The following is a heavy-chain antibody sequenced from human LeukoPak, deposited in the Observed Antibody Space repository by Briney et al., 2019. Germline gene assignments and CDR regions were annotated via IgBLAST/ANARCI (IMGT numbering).Heavy chain of an antibody. J-gene: IGHJ3*02. D-gene: IGHD2-15*01. Sequence: GGSLRLSCAASGFTFSSYGMHWVRQAPGKGLEWVAFIRYDGSNKYYADSVKGRFTISRDNSKNTLYLQMNSLRAEDTAVYYCAKEPKCSGGSCYLDAFDIWGQGTMVTVSS. CDR3: AKEPKCSGGSCYLDAFDI. V-gene: IGHV3-30*02. CDR1: GFTFSSYG. CDR2: IRYDGSNK.